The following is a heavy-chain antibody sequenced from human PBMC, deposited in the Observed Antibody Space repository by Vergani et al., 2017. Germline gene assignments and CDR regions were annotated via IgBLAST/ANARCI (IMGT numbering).Heavy chain of an antibody. J-gene: IGHJ4*02. Sequence: QVQLVQSGAEVKKPGSSVKVSCKASGGTFSSYAISWVRQAPGQGLEWMGGIIPIFGTANYAQKFQGRVTITADESTSTAYMELSSLRSEDTAVYYCARDAPWDGDYQISYWPGGWGQGTLVTVSS. CDR2: IIPIFGTA. CDR3: ARDAPWDGDYQISYWPGG. V-gene: IGHV1-69*01. CDR1: GGTFSSYA. D-gene: IGHD4-17*01.